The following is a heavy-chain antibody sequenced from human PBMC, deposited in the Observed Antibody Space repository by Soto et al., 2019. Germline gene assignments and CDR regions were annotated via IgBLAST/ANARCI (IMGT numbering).Heavy chain of an antibody. J-gene: IGHJ6*02. CDR2: IYPGDSDT. Sequence: GESLKISCKGSGYSFTSYWIGWVRQMPGKGLEWMRIIYPGDSDTRYSPSFQGQVTISADKSISTAYLQWSSLKASDTAMYYCARYPVDIVATTYYYYYCGMDVWGQGTTVTVSS. CDR3: ARYPVDIVATTYYYYYCGMDV. CDR1: GYSFTSYW. D-gene: IGHD5-12*01. V-gene: IGHV5-51*01.